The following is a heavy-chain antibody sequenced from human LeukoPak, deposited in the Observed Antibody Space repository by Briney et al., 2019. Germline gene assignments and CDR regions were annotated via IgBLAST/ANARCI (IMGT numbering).Heavy chain of an antibody. J-gene: IGHJ5*02. D-gene: IGHD4-17*01. V-gene: IGHV3-23*01. CDR3: AKGRYYGDYQPFDP. CDR2: LSSSGGST. CDR1: GFTFSSYA. Sequence: GGSLRLSCAASGFTFSSYAMSWVRQAPGKGLEWVSVLSSSGGSTYYADSVKGRFTISRDNSKNTLYLQMNSLRAEDTAVYYCAKGRYYGDYQPFDPWGQGTLVTVSS.